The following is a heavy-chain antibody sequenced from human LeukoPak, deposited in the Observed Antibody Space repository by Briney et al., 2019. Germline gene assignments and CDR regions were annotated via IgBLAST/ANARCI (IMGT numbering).Heavy chain of an antibody. V-gene: IGHV1-2*02. CDR3: ARAMDSGGYNYVAFDY. Sequence: ASLKVSCKASGYTFTGHYIRWVRQAPGQGLEWMGWISPNGGVTDYAQKFQGRVTMTRDTSISTAYMELSWLRSDDTAVYYCARAMDSGGYNYVAFDYWGQGALATVSS. CDR2: ISPNGGVT. CDR1: GYTFTGHY. J-gene: IGHJ4*02. D-gene: IGHD3-22*01.